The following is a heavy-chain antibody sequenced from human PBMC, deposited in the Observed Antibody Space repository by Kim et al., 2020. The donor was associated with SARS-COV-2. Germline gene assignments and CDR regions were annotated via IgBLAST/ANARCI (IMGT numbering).Heavy chain of an antibody. CDR3: ARDRSPFPQPVTVFLEWLPTARDAFDI. CDR2: ISSSSSTI. D-gene: IGHD3-3*01. V-gene: IGHV3-48*02. Sequence: GGSLRLSCAASGFTFSSYSMNWVRQAPGKGLEWVSYISSSSSTIYYADSVKGRFTISRDNAKNSLYLQMNSLRDEDTAVYYCARDRSPFPQPVTVFLEWLPTARDAFDIWGQGTMVTVSS. J-gene: IGHJ3*02. CDR1: GFTFSSYS.